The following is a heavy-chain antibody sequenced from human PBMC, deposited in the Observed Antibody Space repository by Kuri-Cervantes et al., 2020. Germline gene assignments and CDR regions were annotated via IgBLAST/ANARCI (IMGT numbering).Heavy chain of an antibody. D-gene: IGHD6-19*01. V-gene: IGHV3-30*01. CDR3: AKEGSWSGWXMEYFQH. CDR1: GFTFSSYA. CDR2: ISYDGSKK. J-gene: IGHJ1*01. Sequence: GGSLRLPFAASGFTFSSYAMHWVRQAPGKGLEWLAVISYDGSKKYYADSVKGRFTISRDNSKNTLYLQMNSLRAEDTAVYYCAKEGSWSGWXMEYFQHWGQGTLVTVSS.